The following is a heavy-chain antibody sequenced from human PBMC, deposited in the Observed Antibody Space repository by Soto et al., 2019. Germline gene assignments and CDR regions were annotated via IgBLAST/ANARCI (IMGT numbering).Heavy chain of an antibody. J-gene: IGHJ5*02. D-gene: IGHD6-6*01. CDR2: IYYSGST. Sequence: SETLSLTCTVSGGSISSYYWSWIRQPPGKGLEWIGYIYYSGSTNYNPSLKSRVTISVDTSKNQFSLKLSSVTAADTAVYYCARGVGQLVDRWFDPWGQGTLVTVSS. CDR1: GGSISSYY. V-gene: IGHV4-59*01. CDR3: ARGVGQLVDRWFDP.